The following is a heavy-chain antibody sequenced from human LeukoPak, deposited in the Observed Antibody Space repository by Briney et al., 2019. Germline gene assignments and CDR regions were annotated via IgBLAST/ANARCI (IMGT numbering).Heavy chain of an antibody. CDR3: ARDVGVEMATITEFDF. CDR1: GGTFSSYA. CDR2: IIPIFGTA. J-gene: IGHJ4*02. V-gene: IGHV1-69*06. D-gene: IGHD5-24*01. Sequence: SVKVSCKASGGTFSSYAISWVRQAPGQGLEWMGGIIPIFGTANYAQKFQGRVTTTADKSTSTAYMELSSLRSEDTAVYYCARDVGVEMATITEFDFWGQGTLVTVSS.